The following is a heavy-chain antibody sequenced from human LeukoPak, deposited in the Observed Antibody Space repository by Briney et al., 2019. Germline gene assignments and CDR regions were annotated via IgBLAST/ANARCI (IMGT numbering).Heavy chain of an antibody. CDR2: ISSSGSTI. CDR1: GFTFSSYE. V-gene: IGHV3-48*03. D-gene: IGHD3-3*01. Sequence: PGGSLRLSCAASGFTFSSYEMNWVRQAPGKGLEWVSYISSSGSTIYYADSVKGRFTISRDNAKNSLYLQMNSLRAEDTAVYYCARDSGPKWTIFGVVIMDYYGMDVWGQGTTVTVSS. J-gene: IGHJ6*02. CDR3: ARDSGPKWTIFGVVIMDYYGMDV.